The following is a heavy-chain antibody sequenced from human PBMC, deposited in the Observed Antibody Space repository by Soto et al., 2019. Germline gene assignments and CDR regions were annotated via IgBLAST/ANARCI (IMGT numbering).Heavy chain of an antibody. V-gene: IGHV3-21*01. CDR2: ISSSSSYI. CDR1: GFTFSSYT. Sequence: GGSLRLSCAASGFTFSSYTMNWVRQAPGKGLEWVSSISSSSSYIYYADSVKGRFTISRDNAKNSLFLQMNSLRAEDTAVYYCARDLLGYCSSTSCYSGIDIWGQGTMVTVS. CDR3: ARDLLGYCSSTSCYSGIDI. J-gene: IGHJ3*02. D-gene: IGHD2-2*01.